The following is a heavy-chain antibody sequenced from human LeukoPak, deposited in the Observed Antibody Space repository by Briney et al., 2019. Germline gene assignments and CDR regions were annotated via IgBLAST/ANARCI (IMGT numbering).Heavy chain of an antibody. V-gene: IGHV4-34*01. J-gene: IGHJ6*03. CDR2: INHSGST. CDR3: ARGDSGYDTLAYYYYYMDV. CDR1: GGSFSGYY. Sequence: SETLSLTCAVYGGSFSGYYWSWIRQPPGKGLEWIGEINHSGSTNYNPSLKSRVTISVDTSKNQFSLKLSSVTAADTAVYYCARGDSGYDTLAYYYYYMDVWGKGTTVTVSS. D-gene: IGHD5-12*01.